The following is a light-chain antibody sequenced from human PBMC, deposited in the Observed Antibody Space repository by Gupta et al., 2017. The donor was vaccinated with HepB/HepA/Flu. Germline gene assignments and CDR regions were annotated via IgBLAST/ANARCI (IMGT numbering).Light chain of an antibody. CDR1: QGIRDD. CDR2: TAS. Sequence: DIQMTQSPSSLSASVGDRVTITCRASQGIRDDLSWYQQKPGRAPKRLIYTASSLQNGVPSRFSGSGSGTEFTLTISSLQPEDSATYYCLQHNGYRLTFGQGTRLEI. V-gene: IGKV1-17*01. CDR3: LQHNGYRLT. J-gene: IGKJ5*01.